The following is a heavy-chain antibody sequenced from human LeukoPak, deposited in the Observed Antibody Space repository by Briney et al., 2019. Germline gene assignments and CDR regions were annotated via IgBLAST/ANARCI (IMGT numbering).Heavy chain of an antibody. V-gene: IGHV4-39*07. CDR3: ARSDGYGLVGI. CDR2: IYSSGST. D-gene: IGHD5-18*01. CDR1: SGSISSGSNY. Sequence: PSETLSLTCTVSSGSISSGSNYWGWIRQPPGKALEWIGSIYSSGSTYYNPSLKSRVIIMIDTPKNHFSLTLSSVTAADTAVYYCARSDGYGLVGIWGQGTMVTVSS. J-gene: IGHJ3*02.